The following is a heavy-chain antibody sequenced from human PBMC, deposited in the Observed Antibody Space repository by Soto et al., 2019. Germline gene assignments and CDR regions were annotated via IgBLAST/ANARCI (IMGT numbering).Heavy chain of an antibody. V-gene: IGHV4-59*01. J-gene: IGHJ5*02. CDR2: IYYSGST. D-gene: IGHD3-22*01. Sequence: SETLSLTCTVSGGSISSYYWSWIRQPPGKGLEWIGYIYYSGSTNYNPSLKSRVTISVDTSKNQFSLKLSSVTAADTAVYYCARVVVITTDSGRYNRFDPWGQGTLVTVSS. CDR1: GGSISSYY. CDR3: ARVVVITTDSGRYNRFDP.